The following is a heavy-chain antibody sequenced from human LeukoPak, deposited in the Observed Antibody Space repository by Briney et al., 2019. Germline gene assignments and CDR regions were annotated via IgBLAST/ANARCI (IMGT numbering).Heavy chain of an antibody. CDR1: GGTFSSYA. CDR2: ISAYNGNT. V-gene: IGHV1-18*01. D-gene: IGHD2-2*01. Sequence: ASVKVSCKASGGTFSSYAISWVRQAPGQGLEWMGWISAYNGNTNYAQKLQGRVTMTTDTSTSTAYMELRSLRSDDTAVYYCARDRRYCSSTSCYHPFDYWGQGTLVTVSS. CDR3: ARDRRYCSSTSCYHPFDY. J-gene: IGHJ4*02.